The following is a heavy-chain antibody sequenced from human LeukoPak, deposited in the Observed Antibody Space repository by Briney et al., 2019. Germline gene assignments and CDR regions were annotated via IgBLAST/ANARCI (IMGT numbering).Heavy chain of an antibody. CDR2: IIPSLGIA. D-gene: IGHD2-15*01. CDR3: ARMTPSNPLDY. V-gene: IGHV1-69*04. Sequence: SVKVSCQASRVTFSSYAIWWGRQAPGQGLEWVGRIIPSLGIANYAQKFQGRVTITADKSTSTAYMELSSLRSEDTAVYYCARMTPSNPLDYWGQGTLVTVSS. CDR1: RVTFSSYA. J-gene: IGHJ4*02.